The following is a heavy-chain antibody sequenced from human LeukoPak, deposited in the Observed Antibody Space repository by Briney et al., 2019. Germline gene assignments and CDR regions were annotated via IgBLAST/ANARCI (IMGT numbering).Heavy chain of an antibody. V-gene: IGHV3-48*01. J-gene: IGHJ6*03. CDR2: ISSSSSTI. CDR3: ARDEWELLLYYYYMDV. Sequence: PGGSLRLSCTASGFTFGDYAMSWVRQAPGKGLEWVSYISSSSSTIYYADSVKGRFTISRDNAKNSLYLQMNSLRAEDTAVYYCARDEWELLLYYYYMDVWGKGTTVTVSS. CDR1: GFTFGDYA. D-gene: IGHD1-26*01.